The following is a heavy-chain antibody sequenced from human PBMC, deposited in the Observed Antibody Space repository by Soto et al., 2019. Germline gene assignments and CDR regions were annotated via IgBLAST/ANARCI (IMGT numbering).Heavy chain of an antibody. CDR1: GFTFTNYA. Sequence: GGSLRLSCAASGFTFTNYAMSWVRQAPGKGLEWVSGISGSGGSTYYADSVKGRFTISRDNSKNTLSLQINSLRAEDTAIYYCAKDVVAGSPYYFQYWGQGTLVTVSS. CDR3: AKDVVAGSPYYFQY. D-gene: IGHD6-19*01. CDR2: ISGSGGST. J-gene: IGHJ4*02. V-gene: IGHV3-23*01.